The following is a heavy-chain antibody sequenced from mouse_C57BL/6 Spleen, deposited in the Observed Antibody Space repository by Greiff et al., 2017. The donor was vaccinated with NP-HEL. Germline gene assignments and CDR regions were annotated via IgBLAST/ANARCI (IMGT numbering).Heavy chain of an antibody. CDR2: INYDGSST. J-gene: IGHJ2*01. CDR1: GFTFSDYY. D-gene: IGHD4-1*01. Sequence: EVKLVESEGGLVQPGSSMKLSCTASGFTFSDYYMAWVRQVPEKGLEWVANINYDGSSTYYLDSLKSRFIISRDNAKNILYLQMSSLKSEDTATYYCARDGETGSYYFDYWGQGTTLTVSS. V-gene: IGHV5-16*01. CDR3: ARDGETGSYYFDY.